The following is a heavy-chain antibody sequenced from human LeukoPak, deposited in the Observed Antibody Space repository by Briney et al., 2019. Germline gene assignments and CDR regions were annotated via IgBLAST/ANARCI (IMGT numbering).Heavy chain of an antibody. Sequence: PGGSLRLSCTASGFTFGDYAMSWVRQAPGKGLEWVANIKQDGSEKYYVDSVKGRFTISRDHAKNSLYLQMNSLRAEDTAVYYCARGTPTTRDFDYWGLGTLVTVSS. J-gene: IGHJ4*02. V-gene: IGHV3-7*01. CDR2: IKQDGSEK. CDR1: GFTFGDYA. D-gene: IGHD4-11*01. CDR3: ARGTPTTRDFDY.